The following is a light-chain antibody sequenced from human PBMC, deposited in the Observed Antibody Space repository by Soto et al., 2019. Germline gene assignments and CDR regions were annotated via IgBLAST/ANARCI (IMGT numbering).Light chain of an antibody. CDR3: KQYNSYPWT. V-gene: IGKV1-5*01. CDR2: DAY. J-gene: IGKJ1*01. Sequence: DIQNTQSPSTLSASVGDRVTITCRASQSISSWLAWYQQKPGKAPKLLIYDAYSLESGVPSRFSGSGSGTEFTLTIRSLQPDEFATYYCKQYNSYPWTVGQGTKVDIK. CDR1: QSISSW.